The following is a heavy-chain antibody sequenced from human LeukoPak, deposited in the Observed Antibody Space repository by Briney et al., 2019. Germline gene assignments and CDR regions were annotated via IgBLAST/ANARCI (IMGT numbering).Heavy chain of an antibody. CDR1: GGSISSSSYY. V-gene: IGHV4-39*01. D-gene: IGHD4-17*01. CDR2: IYYSGST. Sequence: SETLSLTCTVSGGSISSSSYYWGWIRQPPGKGLEWIGSIYYSGSTYYNPSLKSRVTVSVDTSKNQFSLKLSSVTAADTAVYYCAGLRSGPNYWGQGTLVTVSS. CDR3: AGLRSGPNY. J-gene: IGHJ4*02.